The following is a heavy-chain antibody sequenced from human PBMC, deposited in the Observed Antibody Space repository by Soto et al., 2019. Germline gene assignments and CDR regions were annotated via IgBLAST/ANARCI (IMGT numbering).Heavy chain of an antibody. CDR1: GGFVSSGSYY. D-gene: IGHD2-21*01. J-gene: IGHJ3*02. Sequence: QVQLQQWGAGLLKPSETLSLTCAVYGGFVSSGSYYWSWIRQPPGKGLEWIGEMSHSGGTHFNPSLKSRVTLSVDTSKNQFSMMMSSVLASDTALYYCARVDRGIATCVVAAFDIWGPGTMVPVSS. V-gene: IGHV4-34*01. CDR2: MSHSGGT. CDR3: ARVDRGIATCVVAAFDI.